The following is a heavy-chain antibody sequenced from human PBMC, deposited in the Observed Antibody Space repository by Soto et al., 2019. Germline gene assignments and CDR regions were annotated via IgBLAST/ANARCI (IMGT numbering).Heavy chain of an antibody. D-gene: IGHD6-6*01. Sequence: QVQLQESGPGLVKPSQTLSLTCTVSGGSISSGGYYWSWLRQHPGKGLEWIGYIYYTGSSYYNPSLKSRVTISVDTSKNQFSLKLSSVTAADTAVYYCARGGAPRPGYWGQGTLVTVSS. CDR2: IYYTGSS. CDR3: ARGGAPRPGY. J-gene: IGHJ4*02. V-gene: IGHV4-31*03. CDR1: GGSISSGGYY.